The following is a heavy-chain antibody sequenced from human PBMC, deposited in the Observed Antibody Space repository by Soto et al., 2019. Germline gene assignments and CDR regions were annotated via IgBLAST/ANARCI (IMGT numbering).Heavy chain of an antibody. D-gene: IGHD1-26*01. Sequence: ASGPTLVNPTETLTLTCSVSGFSLSDGRMAVSWIRQPPGKSLEWLAHIYSNDEKSYSTSLQRRLSISRDTSKSQVVLTMTNLDPVDTATYYCVRMVRLVGATYYFDYWGQGSLVTVSS. CDR3: VRMVRLVGATYYFDY. J-gene: IGHJ4*02. CDR1: GFSLSDGRMA. CDR2: IYSNDEK. V-gene: IGHV2-26*01.